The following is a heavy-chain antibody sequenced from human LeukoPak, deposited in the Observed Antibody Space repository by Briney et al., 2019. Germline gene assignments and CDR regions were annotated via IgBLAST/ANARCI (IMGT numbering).Heavy chain of an antibody. D-gene: IGHD3-10*01. Sequence: PGGSLRLSCAASGFTFSSYSMNWVRQAPGKGLEWVSYISSSSSTIYYADFVKGRFTISRDNAKNSLYLQMNSLRAEDTAVYYCARRGGSGSRYYMDVWGKGTTVTASS. CDR3: ARRGGSGSRYYMDV. J-gene: IGHJ6*03. V-gene: IGHV3-48*01. CDR2: ISSSSSTI. CDR1: GFTFSSYS.